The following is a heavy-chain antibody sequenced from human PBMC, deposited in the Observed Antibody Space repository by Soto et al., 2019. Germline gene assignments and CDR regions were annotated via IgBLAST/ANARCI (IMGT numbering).Heavy chain of an antibody. J-gene: IGHJ2*01. CDR1: GYSFTGYW. D-gene: IGHD4-17*01. CDR3: ARVGQGVTTLNWYFDL. V-gene: IGHV5-51*01. CDR2: IYPGDSDS. Sequence: GESPKISCKGSGYSFTGYWIGWVRQMPGKGLEWMGIIYPGDSDSRYSPSFQGQVTISADKSIGTAFLQWSSLRASDTALYYCARVGQGVTTLNWYFDLWGRGTLVTVSS.